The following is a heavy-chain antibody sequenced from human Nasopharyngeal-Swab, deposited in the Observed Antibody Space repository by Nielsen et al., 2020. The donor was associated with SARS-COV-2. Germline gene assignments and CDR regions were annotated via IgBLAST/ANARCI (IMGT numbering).Heavy chain of an antibody. CDR1: GFTFSRYE. J-gene: IGHJ4*02. V-gene: IGHV3-48*03. Sequence: GESLKISCVGSGFTFSRYEMNWVRQVPGKGLEWVSYINSSGSPIYYADSVKGRFTISRDNAKNSLYLQMNSLRAEDTAVYYCAKLNLLGKQRLAPFDSWGQGTLVTVSS. D-gene: IGHD6-25*01. CDR2: INSSGSPI. CDR3: AKLNLLGKQRLAPFDS.